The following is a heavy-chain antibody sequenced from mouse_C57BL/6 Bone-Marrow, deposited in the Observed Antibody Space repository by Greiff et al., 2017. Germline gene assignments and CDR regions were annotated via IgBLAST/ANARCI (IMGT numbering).Heavy chain of an antibody. CDR2: TFYSGIT. D-gene: IGHD1-1*01. V-gene: IGHV3-3*01. CDR3: ARDPNYYGSSYPYAMDY. Sequence: EVQLQESGPSLVRPSQTLSLTCTVTGFSINSDCYWIWIRQFPGNKLEYIGYTFYSGITYYNPSLESRTYITRDTSKNQFSLKLSSVTTEDTATYYCARDPNYYGSSYPYAMDYWGQGTSVTVSS. CDR1: GFSINSDCY. J-gene: IGHJ4*01.